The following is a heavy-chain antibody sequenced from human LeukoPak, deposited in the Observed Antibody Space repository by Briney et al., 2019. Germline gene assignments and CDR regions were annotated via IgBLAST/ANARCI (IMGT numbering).Heavy chain of an antibody. CDR3: ARLHDYVWGSSRAFDI. CDR2: IYYSGSA. D-gene: IGHD3-16*01. CDR1: GGSISSSSYY. V-gene: IGHV4-39*01. Sequence: PSETLSLTCTVSGGSISSSSYYWGWIRQPPGKGLEWIGSIYYSGSAYYNPSLKSRVTISVDTSKNQFSLKLSSVTAADTAVYYCARLHDYVWGSSRAFDIWGQGTMVTVSS. J-gene: IGHJ3*02.